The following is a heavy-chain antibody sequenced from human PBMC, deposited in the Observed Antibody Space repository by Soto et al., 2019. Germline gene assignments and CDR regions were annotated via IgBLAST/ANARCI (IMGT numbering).Heavy chain of an antibody. V-gene: IGHV3-11*05. CDR1: GFKFPDYH. D-gene: IGHD6-6*01. CDR2: ISSSGTYT. Sequence: QVQLVQSGGGLVEPGGSLRLSCAASGFKFPDYHMTWIRQAQGKGLEWISYISSSGTYTTYTDSVKGRFTVSRDNSMNTLYLQMNSLRAEDTAVYYCAKDRTIASRSFDSWGQGALVTVSS. J-gene: IGHJ4*02. CDR3: AKDRTIASRSFDS.